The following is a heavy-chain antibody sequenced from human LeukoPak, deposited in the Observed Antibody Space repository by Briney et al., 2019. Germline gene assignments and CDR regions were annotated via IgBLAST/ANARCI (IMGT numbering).Heavy chain of an antibody. Sequence: ASVKVSCKASGYTFTSYGISWVRQAPGQGLEWMGWISAYNGNTNYVQKLQGRVTMTTDTSTSTAYMELRCLRSDDTAVYYCARRYYDSSGYFLADYWGQGTLVTVSS. J-gene: IGHJ4*02. CDR3: ARRYYDSSGYFLADY. CDR1: GYTFTSYG. CDR2: ISAYNGNT. V-gene: IGHV1-18*01. D-gene: IGHD3-22*01.